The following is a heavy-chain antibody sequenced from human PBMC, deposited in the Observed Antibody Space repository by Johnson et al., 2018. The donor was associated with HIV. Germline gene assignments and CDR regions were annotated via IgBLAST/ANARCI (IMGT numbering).Heavy chain of an antibody. Sequence: QVQLVESGGGVVQPGGSLRLSCAASGFTFSNAWMSWVRQAPGKGLEWVAVISNGGSNKDYADAVKGRFSISRDNSKNTLYLQMDSLRPEDTAVYYCARDKSTMIVVVPNDAFDIWGQGTMVTVSS. CDR1: GFTFSNAW. CDR3: ARDKSTMIVVVPNDAFDI. V-gene: IGHV3-30*19. D-gene: IGHD3-22*01. J-gene: IGHJ3*02. CDR2: ISNGGSNK.